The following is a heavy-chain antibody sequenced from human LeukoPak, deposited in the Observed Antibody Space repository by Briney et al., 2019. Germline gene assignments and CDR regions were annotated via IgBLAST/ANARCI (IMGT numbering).Heavy chain of an antibody. J-gene: IGHJ5*02. CDR2: IYTSGST. V-gene: IGHV4-59*10. CDR3: ARGLNDDSSGWYWFDP. Sequence: SETLSLTCAVYGGSFSGYYWSWIRQPAGKGLEWIGRIYTSGSTNYNPSLKSRVTMSVDTSKNQFSLKLSSVTAADTAVYYCARGLNDDSSGWYWFDPWGQGTLVTVSS. CDR1: GGSFSGYY. D-gene: IGHD6-19*01.